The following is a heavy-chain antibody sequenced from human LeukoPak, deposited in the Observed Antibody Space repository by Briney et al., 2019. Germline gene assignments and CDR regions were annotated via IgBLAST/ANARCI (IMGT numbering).Heavy chain of an antibody. D-gene: IGHD2-2*02. CDR1: GYTFTSYD. CDR2: MNPNSGNT. J-gene: IGHJ4*02. Sequence: ASVKVSCKASGYTFTSYDINWVRQATGQGLERMGWMNPNSGNTGYAQKFQGRVTMTRNTSISTAYMELSSLRSEDTAVYYCARASAIRYLSDYWGQGTLVTVSS. V-gene: IGHV1-8*01. CDR3: ARASAIRYLSDY.